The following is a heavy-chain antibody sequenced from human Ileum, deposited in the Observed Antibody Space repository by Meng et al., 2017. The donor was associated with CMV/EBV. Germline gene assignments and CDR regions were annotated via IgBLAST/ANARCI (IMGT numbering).Heavy chain of an antibody. CDR2: RNSDGSST. D-gene: IGHD4-23*01. CDR1: GFTFSNYW. J-gene: IGHJ5*02. Sequence: GASLKISCAASGFTFSNYWMHLVRQAPGKGLVWVSRRNSDGSSTSYEDSVKGRFTISRDNAKKTLYLQMNSLRVEDTSVYYCARDPGNSGFDPWGQGTRVTVSS. CDR3: ARDPGNSGFDP. V-gene: IGHV3-74*01.